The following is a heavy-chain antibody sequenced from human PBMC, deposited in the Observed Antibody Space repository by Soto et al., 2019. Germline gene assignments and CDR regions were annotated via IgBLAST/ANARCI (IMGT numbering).Heavy chain of an antibody. CDR1: GFTFSSYA. J-gene: IGHJ4*02. D-gene: IGHD6-13*01. CDR2: ISYDGSNK. CDR3: ARPIRGPGHDIAAAGLDY. Sequence: GGSLRLSCAASGFTFSSYAMHWVRQAPGKGLEWVAVISYDGSNKYYADSVKGRFTISRDNSKNTLYLQMNSLRAEDTAVYYCARPIRGPGHDIAAAGLDYWGQGTLVTVSS. V-gene: IGHV3-30-3*01.